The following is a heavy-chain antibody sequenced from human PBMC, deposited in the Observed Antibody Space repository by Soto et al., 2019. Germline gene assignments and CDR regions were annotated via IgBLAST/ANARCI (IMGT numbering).Heavy chain of an antibody. CDR2: IYYSGST. V-gene: IGHV4-39*01. Sequence: SETLSLTCTVSGGSISSSSYYWGWIRQPPGKGLEWIGSIYYSGSTYYNPSLKSRVTISVDTSKNQFSLKLSSVTAADTAVYYCARQDAVPPASYVDYWGQGTLVPVSS. D-gene: IGHD2-2*01. CDR1: GGSISSSSYY. J-gene: IGHJ4*02. CDR3: ARQDAVPPASYVDY.